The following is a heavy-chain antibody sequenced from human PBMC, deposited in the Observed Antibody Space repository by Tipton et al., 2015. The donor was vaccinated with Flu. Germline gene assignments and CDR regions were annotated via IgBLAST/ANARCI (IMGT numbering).Heavy chain of an antibody. Sequence: TLSLTCAVFGETFSGYYWTWIRQPPGKGLEWIGEINHTGTTKYHPSPRSRVTISIDKSNNQISLKMTSVTAADTAIYYCVRGSSMFRPRGFFHFDSWGQGVLVTVSS. CDR1: GETFSGYY. CDR3: VRGSSMFRPRGFFHFDS. J-gene: IGHJ4*02. D-gene: IGHD3-10*01. V-gene: IGHV4-34*01. CDR2: INHTGTT.